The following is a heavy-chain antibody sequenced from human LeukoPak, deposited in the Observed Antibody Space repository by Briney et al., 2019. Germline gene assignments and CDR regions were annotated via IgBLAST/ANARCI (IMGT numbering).Heavy chain of an antibody. Sequence: SETLSLTCTVSGGSISGYYWSWIRQPPGKGLEWIGYIYYSGSTNYNLSLKSRVTISLDTSKNQFSLKLRSVTAADTAVYYCASDSSGTGTYFDYWGQGTLVTVSS. CDR2: IYYSGST. CDR1: GGSISGYY. CDR3: ASDSSGTGTYFDY. J-gene: IGHJ4*02. V-gene: IGHV4-59*12. D-gene: IGHD3-22*01.